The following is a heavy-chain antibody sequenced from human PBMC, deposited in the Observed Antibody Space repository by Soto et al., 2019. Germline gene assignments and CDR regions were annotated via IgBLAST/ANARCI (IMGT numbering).Heavy chain of an antibody. Sequence: QVQLVQSGAEVKKPGSSVKVSCKASGGTFSSYTISWVRQAPGQGLEWMGRIIPILGIANYAQKFQGRVTITADKSTRTAYMELSSLRSEDTAVYYCARDSGLGYCSGGSCYALDYWGQGTLVTVSS. D-gene: IGHD2-15*01. J-gene: IGHJ4*02. CDR3: ARDSGLGYCSGGSCYALDY. CDR2: IIPILGIA. V-gene: IGHV1-69*08. CDR1: GGTFSSYT.